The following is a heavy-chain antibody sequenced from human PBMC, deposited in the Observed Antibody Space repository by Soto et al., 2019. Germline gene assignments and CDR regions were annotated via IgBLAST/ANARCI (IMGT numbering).Heavy chain of an antibody. V-gene: IGHV2-5*02. CDR1: GFSLMTAGLG. D-gene: IGHD1-1*01. Sequence: QITLKESGPTLVQPTQTLTLTCSFSGFSLMTAGLGVGWFRQPPGKALEWLALIYWDDDPRYSSSLKSRLTITKDTSKNKVVLTMTNMGPVDTATYYCSHGTRHFDYWGQGTLVTVSS. CDR2: IYWDDDP. J-gene: IGHJ4*02. CDR3: SHGTRHFDY.